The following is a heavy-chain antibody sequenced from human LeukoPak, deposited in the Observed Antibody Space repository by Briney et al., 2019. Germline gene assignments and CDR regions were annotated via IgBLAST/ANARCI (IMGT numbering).Heavy chain of an antibody. Sequence: GGSLRLSCAASGFTFSYYAMHWVRQAPGKGLEWVAFIRYDGSNKYYADSVKGRFTISRDNAKSSLFLQMNSLRAEDTAVYYCARKGLPDYWGQGTLVTVSS. V-gene: IGHV3-30*04. CDR3: ARKGLPDY. J-gene: IGHJ4*02. CDR1: GFTFSYYA. CDR2: IRYDGSNK.